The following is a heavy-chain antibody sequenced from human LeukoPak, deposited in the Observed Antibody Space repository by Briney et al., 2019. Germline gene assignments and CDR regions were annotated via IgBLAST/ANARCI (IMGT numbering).Heavy chain of an antibody. CDR3: AKDLSLRSSDWYPGFDS. CDR2: IKQDGSQK. V-gene: IGHV3-7*03. Sequence: PGGSLKLFCAASGFTFSSYWMSWVRQAPGKGLEWVANIKQDGSQKYYVDSVKGRFTISTDNSKNTLYLQMNSLRAEDTAVYYCAKDLSLRSSDWYPGFDSWGQGTLVTVSS. J-gene: IGHJ4*02. CDR1: GFTFSSYW. D-gene: IGHD6-19*01.